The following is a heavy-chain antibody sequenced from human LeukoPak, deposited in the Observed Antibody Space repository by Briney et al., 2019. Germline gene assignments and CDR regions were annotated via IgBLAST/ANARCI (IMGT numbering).Heavy chain of an antibody. V-gene: IGHV3-7*01. CDR1: GFTFSSYE. Sequence: GGSLRLSCAASGFTFSSYEMNWVRQAPGKGLEWVANIKQDGSQKYYVDSVKGRFTISRDNAKNSLYLQMNSLRVEDTAVYYCGRETPDGRGWDWGQGTLVTVSS. CDR3: GRETPDGRGWD. J-gene: IGHJ4*02. CDR2: IKQDGSQK. D-gene: IGHD6-19*01.